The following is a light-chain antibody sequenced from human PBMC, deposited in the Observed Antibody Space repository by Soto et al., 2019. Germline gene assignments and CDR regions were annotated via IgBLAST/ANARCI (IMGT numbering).Light chain of an antibody. CDR1: QGISSY. Sequence: DIQFTQSPSFLSASVGDRFTITCLPVQGISSYLAWYQQKPGKAPKLLIYAASTLQSGVPLRFSGSGSGTSFTLTISSLQPEDFATYYCQQLLSYPIPCGQGTRLE. J-gene: IGKJ5*01. CDR3: QQLLSYPIP. CDR2: AAS. V-gene: IGKV1-9*01.